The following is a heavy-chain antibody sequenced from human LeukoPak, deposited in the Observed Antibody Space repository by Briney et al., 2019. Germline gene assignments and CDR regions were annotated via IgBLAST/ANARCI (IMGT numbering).Heavy chain of an antibody. CDR3: AKDPTPKYSSGFYGIIDH. CDR2: ISSSSRTI. D-gene: IGHD6-19*01. Sequence: PGGSLRLSCAASGFTFRNYSMNWVRQAPGKGLEWVSYISSSSRTIYYADSVKGRFTVSRDSAKNSLYLQMNSLRAEDTALYYCAKDPTPKYSSGFYGIIDHWGQGTLVTVSS. J-gene: IGHJ4*02. V-gene: IGHV3-48*04. CDR1: GFTFRNYS.